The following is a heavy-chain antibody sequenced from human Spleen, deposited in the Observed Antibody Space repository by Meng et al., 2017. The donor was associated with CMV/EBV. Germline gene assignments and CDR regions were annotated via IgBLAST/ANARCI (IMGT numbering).Heavy chain of an antibody. J-gene: IGHJ6*02. Sequence: SLKISCAASGFTFNDYAMHWVRQAPGKGLEWVSGISWNSGSIGYADSVKGRFTISRDNAKNSLYLQMNSLRNEDTALYYCAKAPGGITPVYGMDVWGQGTTVTVSS. D-gene: IGHD6-13*01. V-gene: IGHV3-9*01. CDR2: ISWNSGSI. CDR1: GFTFNDYA. CDR3: AKAPGGITPVYGMDV.